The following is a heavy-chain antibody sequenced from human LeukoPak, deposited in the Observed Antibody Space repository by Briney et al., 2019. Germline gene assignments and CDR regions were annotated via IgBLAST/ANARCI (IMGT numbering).Heavy chain of an antibody. V-gene: IGHV3-23*01. Sequence: GGTLRLSCAASGFTFRSYGMSWVRQAPGEGLEWISIISGSGTNTYYADSVKGRFTISRDNSKNTLYLQMNSLRAEDTAVYYCAKSGYNRFDYWGQGTRVTVSS. D-gene: IGHD5-24*01. CDR3: AKSGYNRFDY. CDR1: GFTFRSYG. J-gene: IGHJ4*02. CDR2: ISGSGTNT.